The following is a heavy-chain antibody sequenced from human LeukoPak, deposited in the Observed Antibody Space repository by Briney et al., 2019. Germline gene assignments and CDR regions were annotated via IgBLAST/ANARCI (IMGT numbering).Heavy chain of an antibody. J-gene: IGHJ3*02. CDR2: IYTSGGT. Sequence: PSQTLSLTCTVSGGSISSGSYYWSWIRQPAGKGLEWIGRIYTSGGTNYNPSLKSRVTISVDTSKNQFSLKLSSVTAADTAVYYCARDDSVVVMASDAFDIWGQGTMVTVSS. V-gene: IGHV4-61*02. CDR3: ARDDSVVVMASDAFDI. D-gene: IGHD3-22*01. CDR1: GGSISSGSYY.